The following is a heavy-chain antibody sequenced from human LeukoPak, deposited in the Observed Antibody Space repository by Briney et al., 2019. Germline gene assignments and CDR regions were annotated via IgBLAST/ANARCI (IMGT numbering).Heavy chain of an antibody. J-gene: IGHJ5*01. V-gene: IGHV1-2*02. CDR2: INPDFGVT. D-gene: IGHD3-16*02. CDR1: GYTFTGYY. CDR3: ARDIWSCYVGGRYRVNWFDP. Sequence: GASVKVSCKASGYTFTGYYVHWVRQAPGQGLEWMGWINPDFGVTNYAQNFQGRVTLTRDTSINTAYMELNNLRFDDTAVYYCARDIWSCYVGGRYRVNWFDPWGQGTLITVSS.